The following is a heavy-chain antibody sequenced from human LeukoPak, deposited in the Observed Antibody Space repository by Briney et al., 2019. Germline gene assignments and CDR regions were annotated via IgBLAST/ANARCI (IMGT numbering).Heavy chain of an antibody. CDR3: AKVILRTRYNWNDGEGFDY. CDR2: ISGSGGST. J-gene: IGHJ4*02. D-gene: IGHD1-1*01. V-gene: IGHV3-23*01. CDR1: GFTFSSYG. Sequence: PGGTLRLSCAASGFTFSSYGMSWVRQAPGKGLEWVSAISGSGGSTYYADSVKGRFTISRDNSKNTLYLQMNSLRAEDTAVYYCAKVILRTRYNWNDGEGFDYWGQGTLVTVSS.